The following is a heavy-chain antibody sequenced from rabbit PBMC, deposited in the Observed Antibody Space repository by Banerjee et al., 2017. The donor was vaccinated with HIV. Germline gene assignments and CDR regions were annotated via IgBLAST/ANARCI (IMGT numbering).Heavy chain of an antibody. CDR1: GFSFSSSDW. Sequence: QEQLEESGGDLVKPEGSLTLTCIASGFSFSSSDWICWVRQAPGKGPEWIACIYTGSSGSTYYASWAKGRFTIAKPSSATVTLQMTSLTAADTAPYFCARYDDYVRYFALWGPGTLVTVS. J-gene: IGHJ4*01. CDR3: ARYDDYVRYFAL. D-gene: IGHD2-1*01. CDR2: IYTGSSGST. V-gene: IGHV1S45*01.